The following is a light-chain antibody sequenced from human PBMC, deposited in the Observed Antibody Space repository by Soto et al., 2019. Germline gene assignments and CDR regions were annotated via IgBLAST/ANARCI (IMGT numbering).Light chain of an antibody. CDR1: QSFSSN. CDR3: QQYNNWWT. Sequence: IVLTQSPATLSLSPGERATLSCRAGQSFSSNLAWYQQKPGQAPRLLIYGASTRATGIPARFSGSGSGTEFTLTISSLQSEDFAVYYCQQYNNWWTFGQGTKVDIK. J-gene: IGKJ1*01. CDR2: GAS. V-gene: IGKV3-15*01.